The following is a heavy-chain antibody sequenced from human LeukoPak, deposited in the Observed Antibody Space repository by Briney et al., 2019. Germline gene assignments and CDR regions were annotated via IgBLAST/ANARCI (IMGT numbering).Heavy chain of an antibody. J-gene: IGHJ4*02. Sequence: PGGSLRLSCAASGFPFNTYWMHWVRQPPGKGLVLVSRINPDGRRTNSADSVKGRFTISRDNAKNTLYLQMNSLRAEDTAIYYCARVDGSGNSVFDYWGQGTLVPVSS. D-gene: IGHD3-22*01. V-gene: IGHV3-74*01. CDR1: GFPFNTYW. CDR3: ARVDGSGNSVFDY. CDR2: INPDGRRT.